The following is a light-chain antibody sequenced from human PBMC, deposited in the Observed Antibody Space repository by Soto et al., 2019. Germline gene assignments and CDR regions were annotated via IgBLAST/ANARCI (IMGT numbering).Light chain of an antibody. J-gene: IGKJ5*01. CDR3: QQYGRSPPIT. CDR2: AAS. V-gene: IGKV1-5*01. Sequence: DIQMTQSPSTLSASVGDRVIITCRAGQSIGSWLAWYQQKPGKAPKLLIYAASSLESGVPSRFSGSGSGTDFTLTISRLEPEDFAVYYCQQYGRSPPITFGQGTRLE. CDR1: QSIGSW.